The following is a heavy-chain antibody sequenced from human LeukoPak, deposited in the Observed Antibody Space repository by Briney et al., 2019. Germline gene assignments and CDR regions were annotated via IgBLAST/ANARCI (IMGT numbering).Heavy chain of an antibody. Sequence: SETLSLTCTVSSGSIISGGYYWSSIRQHRGKCLEWQGYVYYSGRPDYNPSLKSRVTISVDTSNNQFSLKLSSVTAADTAVYFGSRDNYYDSGSVAEIDSWGQETLVTVFS. CDR3: SRDNYYDSGSVAEIDS. CDR1: SGSIISGGYY. J-gene: IGHJ4*02. D-gene: IGHD3-10*01. CDR2: VYYSGRP. V-gene: IGHV4-31*02.